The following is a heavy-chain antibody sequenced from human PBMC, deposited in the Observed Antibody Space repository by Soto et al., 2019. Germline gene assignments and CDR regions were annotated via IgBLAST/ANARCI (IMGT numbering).Heavy chain of an antibody. V-gene: IGHV3-7*05. CDR1: GFTFNNYY. D-gene: IGHD2-15*01. Sequence: EVQLVESGGGLVQPGGSLRLSCAASGFTFNNYYMVWVRQAPGRGLEWVANINQDGSAKYYVDSVKGRFTISIDNAKSSLYLQINSLRAEDTATYYCGRGFGGTHWGQGSLVTVSS. CDR2: INQDGSAK. CDR3: GRGFGGTH. J-gene: IGHJ4*02.